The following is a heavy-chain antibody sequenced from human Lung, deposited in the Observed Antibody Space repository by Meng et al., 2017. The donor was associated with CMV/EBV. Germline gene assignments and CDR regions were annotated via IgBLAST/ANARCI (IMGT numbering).Heavy chain of an antibody. J-gene: IGHJ6*02. CDR3: ARETKYYSFWSGYEDYYYYGMDV. CDR1: GFTVSSNY. D-gene: IGHD3-3*01. Sequence: SXAASGFTVSSNYMSWVRQAPGKGLEWVSVIYSGGSTYYADSVKGRFTISRDSSKNTLYLQMNSLRAEDTAVYYCARETKYYSFWSGYEDYYYYGMDVWGQGTTVXVSS. CDR2: IYSGGST. V-gene: IGHV3-66*02.